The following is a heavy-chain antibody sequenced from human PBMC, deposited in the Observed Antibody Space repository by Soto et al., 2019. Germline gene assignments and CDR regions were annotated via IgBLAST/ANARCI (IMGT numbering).Heavy chain of an antibody. CDR3: AKEMGKHGCNTNGYFDL. D-gene: IGHD2-8*01. CDR1: EFTCSSHA. V-gene: IGHV3-23*01. Sequence: EVQLLESGGGLVQPGGSLRLSCAASEFTCSSHAMSWVRQAPGEGLGWVSTISVSGGSTSYADSVKGRFAVSRDNSKNTLSLQMNSLGAKDTAVYYCAKEMGKHGCNTNGYFDLLGRSALVTV. CDR2: ISVSGGST. J-gene: IGHJ2*01.